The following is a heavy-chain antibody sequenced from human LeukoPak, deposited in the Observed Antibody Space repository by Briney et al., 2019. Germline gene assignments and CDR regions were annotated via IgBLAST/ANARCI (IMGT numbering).Heavy chain of an antibody. J-gene: IGHJ4*02. D-gene: IGHD4-17*01. V-gene: IGHV3-33*06. CDR2: IWYDGSNK. Sequence: GRSLRLSCAASGFTFSSYGMHWVRQAPGKGLEGVAVIWYDGSNKYYADSVKGRLTISRDNSKSTLYLQMNSLRAEDTAVYYCAKVGDYGDYALDYWGQGTLVTVSS. CDR1: GFTFSSYG. CDR3: AKVGDYGDYALDY.